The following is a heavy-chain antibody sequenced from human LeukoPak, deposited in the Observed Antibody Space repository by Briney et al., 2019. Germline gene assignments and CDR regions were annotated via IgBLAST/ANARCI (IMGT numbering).Heavy chain of an antibody. CDR2: ITPIPGIT. J-gene: IGHJ4*02. CDR1: GGIFSSYI. Sequence: SVTVSCKASGGIFSSYILNWLRQAPGQGLEWMGRITPIPGITNYAETFQGRVTLTADTSTSTLYMELSSLRSEDTAVYYCARLLRAVDTGAYYFDYWGQGTLVTVSS. CDR3: ARLLRAVDTGAYYFDY. D-gene: IGHD2-8*02. V-gene: IGHV1-69*02.